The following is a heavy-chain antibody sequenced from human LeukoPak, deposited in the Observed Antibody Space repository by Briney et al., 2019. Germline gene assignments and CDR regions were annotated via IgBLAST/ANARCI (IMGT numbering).Heavy chain of an antibody. CDR3: ARQNWTNYGMDV. J-gene: IGHJ6*02. Sequence: GGSLRLSCAASGFTVSSNYMSWVRQAPGKGLEWVSVIYSGGSTYYADSVKGRFTISRDNSKNTLYLQMNSLRAEDTAVYYCARQNWTNYGMDVWGQGTTVTVSS. CDR1: GFTVSSNY. D-gene: IGHD1-1*01. V-gene: IGHV3-53*01. CDR2: IYSGGST.